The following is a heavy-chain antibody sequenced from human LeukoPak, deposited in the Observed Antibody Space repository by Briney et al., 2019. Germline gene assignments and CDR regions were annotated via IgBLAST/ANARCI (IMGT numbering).Heavy chain of an antibody. CDR2: INPSGGGT. CDR3: VRELAGGYFYY. J-gene: IGHJ4*02. Sequence: SSVKVSFKASGGTFSIYAISWGRQAPGQGHGGMGKINPSGGGTVYAQKFQGRVTVTRDTSTTTVYMDLTSLRSEDAAVYYCVRELAGGYFYYWGQGTLVTVSS. D-gene: IGHD4-23*01. V-gene: IGHV1-46*01. CDR1: GGTFSIYA.